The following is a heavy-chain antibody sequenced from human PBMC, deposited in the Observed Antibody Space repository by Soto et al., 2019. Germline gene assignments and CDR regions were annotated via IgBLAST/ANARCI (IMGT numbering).Heavy chain of an antibody. CDR2: ISGSGGST. J-gene: IGHJ4*02. V-gene: IGHV3-23*01. CDR1: GFTFSSYA. D-gene: IGHD3-22*01. CDR3: AKDGVTYYYDSSGHPIVSDRTPH. Sequence: GGSLRLSCAASGFTFSSYAMSWVRQAPGKGLEWVSAISGSGGSTYYADSVKGRFTISRDNSKNTLYLQMNSLRAEDTAVYYCAKDGVTYYYDSSGHPIVSDRTPHWGQGTLVTVSS.